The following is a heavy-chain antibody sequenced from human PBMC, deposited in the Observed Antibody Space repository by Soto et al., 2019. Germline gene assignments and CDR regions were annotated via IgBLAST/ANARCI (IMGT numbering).Heavy chain of an antibody. Sequence: GESLKISCKGSGYSFTSYWIGWVRQMPGKALEWMGIIYPGDSDTRYSPSFQGQVTISADKSISTAYLQWSSLKASDTAMYYCAPHYCSSPSCYRVHYYYCGMEGWQRLTTVAASS. D-gene: IGHD2-2*01. V-gene: IGHV5-51*01. CDR2: IYPGDSDT. CDR1: GYSFTSYW. J-gene: IGHJ6*01. CDR3: APHYCSSPSCYRVHYYYCGMEG.